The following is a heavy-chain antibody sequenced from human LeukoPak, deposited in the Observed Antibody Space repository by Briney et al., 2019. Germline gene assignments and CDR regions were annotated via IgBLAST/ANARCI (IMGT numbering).Heavy chain of an antibody. D-gene: IGHD2-2*01. J-gene: IGHJ6*03. V-gene: IGHV3-30*03. Sequence: GGSLRLSCAASGFTVNRNYMTWVRQAPGKGLEWVAVISYDGSNKYYADSVKGRFTISRDNAKNSLYLQMNSLRAEDTAVYYCARDFGTSWGSYYYYYMDVWGKGTTVTISS. CDR2: ISYDGSNK. CDR1: GFTVNRNY. CDR3: ARDFGTSWGSYYYYYMDV.